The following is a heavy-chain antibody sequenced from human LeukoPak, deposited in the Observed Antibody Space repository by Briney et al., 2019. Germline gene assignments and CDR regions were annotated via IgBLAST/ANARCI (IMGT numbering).Heavy chain of an antibody. D-gene: IGHD5-24*01. J-gene: IGHJ4*02. Sequence: SETLSLTCTLSGGSTTTGSYYWGWIRQPAGKGLEWIGRIYTSGSTNYNPSLKSRVTITVDTSKNQFSLKLSSVTAADTAVYYCAREFEGDGYVYWGQGTLVTVSS. CDR1: GGSTTTGSYY. V-gene: IGHV4-61*02. CDR2: IYTSGST. CDR3: AREFEGDGYVY.